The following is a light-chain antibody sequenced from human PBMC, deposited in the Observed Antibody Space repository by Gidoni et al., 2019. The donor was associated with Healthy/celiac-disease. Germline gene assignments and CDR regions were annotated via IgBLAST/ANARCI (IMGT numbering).Light chain of an antibody. J-gene: IGLJ2*01. CDR1: SSDVGIYNL. V-gene: IGLV2-23*01. Sequence: VSGSPGQSITIYCTGTSSDVGIYNLVSWYQQHPGKAPKLMIYEGSKRPSGVSNRFSGSKSGNTASLTISGLQAEDEADYYCCSYAGSSSYVVFGGGTKLTVL. CDR2: EGS. CDR3: CSYAGSSSYVV.